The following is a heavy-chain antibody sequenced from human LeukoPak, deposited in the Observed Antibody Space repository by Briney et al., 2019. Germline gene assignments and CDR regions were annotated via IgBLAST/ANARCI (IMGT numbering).Heavy chain of an antibody. V-gene: IGHV4-34*01. CDR3: ARVGTYSSSSGGVAFKYGMDV. CDR1: GGSFSGYY. J-gene: IGHJ6*02. D-gene: IGHD6-6*01. CDR2: INHSGST. Sequence: PSETLSLTCAVYGGSFSGYYWSWIRQPPGKGLEWIGEINHSGSTNYNPSLKTRGTISVDTSKNQYSLKLTSVTAADTAVYYCARVGTYSSSSGGVAFKYGMDVWGQGTTVTVSS.